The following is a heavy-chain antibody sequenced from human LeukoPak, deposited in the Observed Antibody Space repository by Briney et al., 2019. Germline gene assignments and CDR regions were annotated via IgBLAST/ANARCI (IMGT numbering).Heavy chain of an antibody. V-gene: IGHV3-30*04. CDR1: RFTFSSYA. J-gene: IGHJ4*02. Sequence: GGSLRLSCAASRFTFSSYAMHWVRQAPGKGLEWVAVISYDGSNKYYADSVKGRFTISRDNSKNTLYLQMNSLRAEDTAVYYCARDKVGTGATHLDYWGQGALVTVSS. CDR2: ISYDGSNK. CDR3: ARDKVGTGATHLDY. D-gene: IGHD1-26*01.